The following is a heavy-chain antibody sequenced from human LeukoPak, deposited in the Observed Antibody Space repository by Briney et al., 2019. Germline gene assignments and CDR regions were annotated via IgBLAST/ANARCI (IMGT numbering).Heavy chain of an antibody. CDR2: IDPSGSST. D-gene: IGHD4/OR15-4a*01. J-gene: IGHJ4*02. CDR3: AREDGANNYHYKYFDY. CDR1: GNTVTSNY. Sequence: ASVKVSCKATGNTVTSNYVHWVRQAPGQGLEWMGPIDPSGSSTTYAQKVQGRVTMTRDTSTSTVYMELSSLRSEDTAVYYCAREDGANNYHYKYFDYWGQGTLVTVSS. V-gene: IGHV1-46*01.